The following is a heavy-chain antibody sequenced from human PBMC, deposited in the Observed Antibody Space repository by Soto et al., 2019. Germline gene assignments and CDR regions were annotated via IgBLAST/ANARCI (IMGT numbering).Heavy chain of an antibody. CDR2: IKSKTDGGTT. Sequence: GGSLRLSCAASGFTFSNAWMSWVRLAPGKGLEWVGRIKSKTDGGTTDYAAPVKGRFTISRDESKNTLYLQMNSLKTEDTAVYYFTTSSTSLLVTGYYYYMDVWGKGTTVTVSS. CDR3: TTSSTSLLVTGYYYYMDV. V-gene: IGHV3-15*01. D-gene: IGHD2-2*01. J-gene: IGHJ6*03. CDR1: GFTFSNAW.